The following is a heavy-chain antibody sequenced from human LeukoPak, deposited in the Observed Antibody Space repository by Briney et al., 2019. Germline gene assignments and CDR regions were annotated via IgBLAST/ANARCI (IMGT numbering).Heavy chain of an antibody. CDR2: IGSGGTPT. D-gene: IGHD5-18*01. CDR1: GFTFSSYG. V-gene: IGHV3-48*04. J-gene: IGHJ4*02. CDR3: ASDLWGYSYGDRIDF. Sequence: PGGSLRLSCAASGFTFSSYGMHWVRQAPGKGLECVSYIGSGGTPTYYADSVKGRFTISRDDAKNSMYLQMNSLRAEDTAVYFCASDLWGYSYGDRIDFWGQGTLVTVSS.